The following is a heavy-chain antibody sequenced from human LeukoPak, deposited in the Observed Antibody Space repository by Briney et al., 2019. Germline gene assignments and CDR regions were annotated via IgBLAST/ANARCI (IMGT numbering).Heavy chain of an antibody. D-gene: IGHD6-19*01. CDR3: ACQSNSGWYGY. J-gene: IGHJ4*02. V-gene: IGHV3-11*04. CDR2: ISSASYTV. Sequence: PGGSLRLSCAASGFTFSDYYMSWVRQAPGQGLEWISYISSASYTVDYADSVKGRFTISRDNAKNSLYLQMNSLRAEDTAVYYCACQSNSGWYGYWGQGTLVTVSS. CDR1: GFTFSDYY.